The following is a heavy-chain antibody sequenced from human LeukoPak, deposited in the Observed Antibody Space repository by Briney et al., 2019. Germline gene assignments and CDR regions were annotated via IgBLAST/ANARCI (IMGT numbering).Heavy chain of an antibody. CDR2: ISHDGGNK. V-gene: IGHV3-30-3*01. Sequence: GGSLRLSCAASGFTFSSYAMHWVRQAPDKGLEWVAVISHDGGNKYYADSVKGRFTISRDNSKNTLYLQMNGLRAEETAMYYCATPYTSGWSLYFDNWGQGTLVTVSS. CDR1: GFTFSSYA. CDR3: ATPYTSGWSLYFDN. J-gene: IGHJ4*02. D-gene: IGHD6-19*01.